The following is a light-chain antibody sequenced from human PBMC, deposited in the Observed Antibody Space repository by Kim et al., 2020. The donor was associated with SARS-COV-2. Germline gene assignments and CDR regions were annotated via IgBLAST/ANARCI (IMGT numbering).Light chain of an antibody. J-gene: IGKJ2*01. CDR2: KAS. CDR3: QQYDSHPYT. V-gene: IGKV1-5*03. CDR1: QSVSSW. Sequence: DIQMTQSPSILSASVGDRVTITCRASQSVSSWLAWYQQKPGKAPKLLISKASSLEGGVPSRFSGRGSGTEFTLTINTLQPDDFATYSCQQYDSHPYTFGQGTKQEI.